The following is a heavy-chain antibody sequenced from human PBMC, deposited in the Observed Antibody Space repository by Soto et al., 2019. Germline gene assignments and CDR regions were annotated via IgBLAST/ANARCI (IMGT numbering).Heavy chain of an antibody. J-gene: IGHJ4*02. CDR1: GFPFTTYG. Sequence: QVQLVESGGGVVQPGRSLRLSCAASGFPFTTYGMHWVREGPGKGLEWVAVISYDGSNKYYADSVKGRFTISRDNSKNTLYLQMNSLRPEDTALYYCVGGQYYFDYRSQGTLVIVSS. CDR3: VGGQYYFDY. V-gene: IGHV3-30*03. CDR2: ISYDGSNK. D-gene: IGHD3-10*01.